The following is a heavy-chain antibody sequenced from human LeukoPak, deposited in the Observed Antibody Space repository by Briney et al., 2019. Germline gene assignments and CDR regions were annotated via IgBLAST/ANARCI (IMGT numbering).Heavy chain of an antibody. D-gene: IGHD2-2*01. CDR1: GGSISSYY. J-gene: IGHJ5*02. Sequence: SETLSLTCTASGGSISSYYWSWLRQPPGKGLEWIGYIYYSGSTNYNPSLKSRVTISVDTSKNQFSLMLSSLTAAAPAVYYCARVRYQRPPLGYGFGARYNSFDPWGQGTLLTVSS. CDR2: IYYSGST. V-gene: IGHV4-59*12. CDR3: ARVRYQRPPLGYGFGARYNSFDP.